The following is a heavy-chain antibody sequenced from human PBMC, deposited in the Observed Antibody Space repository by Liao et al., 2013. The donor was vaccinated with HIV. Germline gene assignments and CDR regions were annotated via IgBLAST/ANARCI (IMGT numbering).Heavy chain of an antibody. V-gene: IGHV4-59*01. CDR1: GGSISGYY. Sequence: QVQLQESGPGLVKPSETLSLTCTVSGGSISGYYWSWIRQIPGKGLEWIGYIHYSGSTNYNPSFKSRVTISVDMSKNQVSLKLSSVTAADTAVYFCARWLGNNHGLDYWGQGTLVPVSS. D-gene: IGHD5-24*01. CDR2: IHYSGST. CDR3: ARWLGNNHGLDY. J-gene: IGHJ4*02.